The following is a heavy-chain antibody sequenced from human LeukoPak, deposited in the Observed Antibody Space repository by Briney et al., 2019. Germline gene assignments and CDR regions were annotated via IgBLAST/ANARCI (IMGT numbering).Heavy chain of an antibody. CDR1: GFTFSSYA. V-gene: IGHV3-23*01. CDR3: AKANSGTSYYFDY. Sequence: GGSLRLSCAASGFTFSSYAMTWVRQAPGKGLEWVSAVSGHGGKTYYAESVKGRFTISRDNSNNILFLQMNSPRAEDTALYYCAKANSGTSYYFDYWGQGTLVTVSS. J-gene: IGHJ4*02. CDR2: VSGHGGKT. D-gene: IGHD3-10*01.